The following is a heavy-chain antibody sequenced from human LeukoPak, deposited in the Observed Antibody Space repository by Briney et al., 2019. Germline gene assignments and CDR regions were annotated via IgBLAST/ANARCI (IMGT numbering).Heavy chain of an antibody. D-gene: IGHD6-6*01. CDR3: AREGSMTARPFVSIDY. Sequence: SDTLSLTCTVSGGSLSTYYWSWIRQPAGKGLEWIGRIHTSGNTDYNPSLKSRVTMSVDTSKNQFSLKLSSVTAADTAVYYCAREGSMTARPFVSIDYWGQGTLVTISS. CDR1: GGSLSTYY. CDR2: IHTSGNT. V-gene: IGHV4-4*07. J-gene: IGHJ4*02.